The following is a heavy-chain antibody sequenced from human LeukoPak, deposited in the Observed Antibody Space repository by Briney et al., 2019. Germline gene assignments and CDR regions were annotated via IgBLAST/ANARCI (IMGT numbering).Heavy chain of an antibody. CDR3: ARDCSGGSCYGASDI. CDR1: GASIRSGDYY. D-gene: IGHD2-15*01. J-gene: IGHJ3*02. CDR2: IYDSGST. V-gene: IGHV4-30-4*01. Sequence: SETLSLTCTVSGASIRSGDYYWSWIRQPPGKGLEWIGYIYDSGSTYYNPSLKSRITISVDTSENRFSLKLSSVTATDTAVYYCARDCSGGSCYGASDIWGQGTMVTVSS.